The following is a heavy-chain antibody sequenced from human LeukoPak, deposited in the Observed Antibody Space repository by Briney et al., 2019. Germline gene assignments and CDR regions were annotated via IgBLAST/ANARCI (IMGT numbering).Heavy chain of an antibody. D-gene: IGHD3-10*01. CDR3: ARAGHLWFGELLYYYYGMDV. J-gene: IGHJ6*02. CDR2: IYYSGST. V-gene: IGHV4-59*01. CDR1: GGSISSYY. Sequence: SETLSLTCTVSGGSISSYYWSWIRQPPGKGLEWIGYIYYSGSTNYNPSLKSRVTISVDTSKNQFSLKLSSVTAADTAVYYCARAGHLWFGELLYYYYGMDVWGQGTTVTVSS.